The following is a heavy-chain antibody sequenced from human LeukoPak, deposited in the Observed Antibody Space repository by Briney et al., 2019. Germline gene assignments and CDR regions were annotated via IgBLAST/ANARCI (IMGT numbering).Heavy chain of an antibody. V-gene: IGHV1-18*04. Sequence: ASVKVSCKASGYTFTSYGISWGRQAPGQGLEWMGWISAYNGNTNYAQKLQGRVHMTTDTSTSTAYMELRSLRSDDTDVYYCARSTDQLLWFDEPQLDYGMDVWGKGTTVTVSS. D-gene: IGHD3-10*01. CDR2: ISAYNGNT. CDR1: GYTFTSYG. CDR3: ARSTDQLLWFDEPQLDYGMDV. J-gene: IGHJ6*04.